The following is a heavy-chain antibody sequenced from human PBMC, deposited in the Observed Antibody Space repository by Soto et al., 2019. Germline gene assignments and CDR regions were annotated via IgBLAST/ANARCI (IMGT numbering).Heavy chain of an antibody. V-gene: IGHV3-64*02. CDR1: GFTFSSYA. J-gene: IGHJ4*02. Sequence: GGSLRLSCAASGFTFSSYAMHWVRQAPGKGLEYVSAISSNGGSTYYADSVKGRFTISRDSSKNALYLQMGSLRAEDMAVYYCARFPGSGWYDYWGQGTLVTVSS. CDR3: ARFPGSGWYDY. D-gene: IGHD6-19*01. CDR2: ISSNGGST.